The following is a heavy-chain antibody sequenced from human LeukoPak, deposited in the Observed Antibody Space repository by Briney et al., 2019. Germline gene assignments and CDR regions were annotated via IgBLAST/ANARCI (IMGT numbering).Heavy chain of an antibody. D-gene: IGHD5-12*01. V-gene: IGHV1-18*01. J-gene: IGHJ4*02. Sequence: ASVKVSCKASGYTFTSYGISWVRQAPGQGLEWMGWISAYNGNTNYAQKFQGRVTMTEDTSTDTAYMELSSLRSEDTAVYYCATAGYSGYDCFDYWGQGTLVTVSS. CDR1: GYTFTSYG. CDR3: ATAGYSGYDCFDY. CDR2: ISAYNGNT.